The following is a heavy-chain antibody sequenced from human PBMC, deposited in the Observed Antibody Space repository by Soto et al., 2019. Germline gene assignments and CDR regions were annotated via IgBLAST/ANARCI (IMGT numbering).Heavy chain of an antibody. D-gene: IGHD3-22*01. Sequence: ASVKVSCKASGGSFSSYAISWVRQAPGQGLEWMGGIIPIFGTANYAQKFQGRVTITADESTSTAYMELSSLRSEDTAVYYCAAFYDSSGYYYGPIWFDPWGQGTLVTISS. CDR1: GGSFSSYA. J-gene: IGHJ5*02. CDR3: AAFYDSSGYYYGPIWFDP. V-gene: IGHV1-69*13. CDR2: IIPIFGTA.